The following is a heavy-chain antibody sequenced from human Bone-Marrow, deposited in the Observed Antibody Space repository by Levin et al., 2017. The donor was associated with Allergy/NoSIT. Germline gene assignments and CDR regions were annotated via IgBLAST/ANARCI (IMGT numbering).Heavy chain of an antibody. J-gene: IGHJ4*02. CDR3: ARETFDRSGYYYGDF. CDR2: IIPALGIT. CDR1: RGTFSSHT. Sequence: SVKVSCKASRGTFSSHTLSWVRQAPGQRLEWLGRIIPALGITNYAPNLQARLSITADTSTDTGYMDLTSLRSYDTGMYYCARETFDRSGYYYGDFWGQGTLVTVSS. D-gene: IGHD3-22*01. V-gene: IGHV1-69*04.